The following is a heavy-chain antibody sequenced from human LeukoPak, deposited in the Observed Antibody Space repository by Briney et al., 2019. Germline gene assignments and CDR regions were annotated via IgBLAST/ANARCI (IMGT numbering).Heavy chain of an antibody. CDR3: ARDPSCSSTSCYHDAFDI. Sequence: GASVKVSCKASGYTFTSYYMHWVRQAPGQGLEWMGIINPSGGSTSYAQKFQGRVTMTRDTSTSTVYMELSSLRTEDTAVYYCARDPSCSSTSCYHDAFDIWGRGTMVTVSS. CDR2: INPSGGST. CDR1: GYTFTSYY. D-gene: IGHD2-2*01. J-gene: IGHJ3*02. V-gene: IGHV1-46*03.